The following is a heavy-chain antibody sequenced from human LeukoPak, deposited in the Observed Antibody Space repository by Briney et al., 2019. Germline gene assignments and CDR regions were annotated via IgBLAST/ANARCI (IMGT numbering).Heavy chain of an antibody. CDR3: ARDLPHCSSTSCSPRAPFDP. CDR1: GGSISSSSYY. D-gene: IGHD2-2*01. J-gene: IGHJ5*02. V-gene: IGHV4-39*07. CDR2: IYYSGST. Sequence: SETLSLTCTVSGGSISSSSYYWGWIRQPPGKGLEWIGSIYYSGSTYYNPSLKSRVTISVDTSKNQFSLKLSSVTAADTAVYYCARDLPHCSSTSCSPRAPFDPWGQGTLVTVSS.